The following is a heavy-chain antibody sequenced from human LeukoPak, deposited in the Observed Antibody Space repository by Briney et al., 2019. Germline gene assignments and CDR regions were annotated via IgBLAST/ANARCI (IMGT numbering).Heavy chain of an antibody. CDR1: GGSFSAYY. CDR2: INHSGST. V-gene: IGHV4-34*01. D-gene: IGHD3-22*01. J-gene: IGHJ3*02. CDR3: ARGRRGVYYYDSSGYWSFDI. Sequence: PSETLSLTCAVYGGSFSAYYWNWIRQPPGKGLEWIGEINHSGSTNYNSSLKSRVTISVDMPKNQLSLKLSSVTAADTAVYYCARGRRGVYYYDSSGYWSFDIWGQGTMVTVSS.